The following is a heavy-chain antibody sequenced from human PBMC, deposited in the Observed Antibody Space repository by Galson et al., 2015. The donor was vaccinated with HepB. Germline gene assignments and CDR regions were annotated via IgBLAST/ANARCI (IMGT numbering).Heavy chain of an antibody. Sequence: SLRLSCAASGFTFTSYSMNWVRQAPGKGLEWVSSIGTTGTSISSPDSLKGRFTISRGNAKDSLFLHMNNLRVEDTAVYYCVRDSTHLTSQTRLAWYFDLWGRGTLVTVSS. CDR2: IGTTGTSI. CDR3: VRDSTHLTSQTRLAWYFDL. D-gene: IGHD6-6*01. V-gene: IGHV3-21*03. CDR1: GFTFTSYS. J-gene: IGHJ2*01.